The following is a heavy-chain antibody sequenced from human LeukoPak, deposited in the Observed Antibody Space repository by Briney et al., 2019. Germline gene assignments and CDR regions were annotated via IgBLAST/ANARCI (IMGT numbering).Heavy chain of an antibody. J-gene: IGHJ4*02. Sequence: AAVKVSCKASGYTFTSDGLSWVPQAPGQGLEWMGWIGAYNDNTNYAQKLHGRVTMTTDTTTSTAYMELRRLRSGDTAVYYCAREHWDRAMVYFDYWGQGTLVTVSS. CDR2: IGAYNDNT. V-gene: IGHV1-18*01. CDR3: AREHWDRAMVYFDY. D-gene: IGHD5-18*01. CDR1: GYTFTSDG.